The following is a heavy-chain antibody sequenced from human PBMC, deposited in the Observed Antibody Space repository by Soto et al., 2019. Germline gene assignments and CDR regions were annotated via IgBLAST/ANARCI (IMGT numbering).Heavy chain of an antibody. CDR3: ARGSDYGDYYYYYYYMDV. V-gene: IGHV4-34*01. CDR1: GGSFSGYY. Sequence: SETLSLTCAVYGGSFSGYYWSWIRQPPGKGLEWIGEINHSGSTNYNPSLKSRVTISVDTSKNQFSLKLSSVTAADTAVYYCARGSDYGDYYYYYYYMDVWGKGTTVTVSS. D-gene: IGHD4-17*01. J-gene: IGHJ6*03. CDR2: INHSGST.